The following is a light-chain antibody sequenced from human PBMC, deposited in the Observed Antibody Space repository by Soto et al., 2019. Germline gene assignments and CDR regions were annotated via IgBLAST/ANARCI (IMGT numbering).Light chain of an antibody. V-gene: IGLV1-36*01. Sequence: QSVLTQPPSVSEAPRQRVTISCSGSNSNIGNNEVSWYQQLPGKAPKLLIFSDDLLPSGVSDRFSGSKSGTSASLAISGLQSEDEADYYCAAWDDRLNGYVFGTGTKLTVL. CDR3: AAWDDRLNGYV. CDR1: NSNIGNNE. J-gene: IGLJ1*01. CDR2: SDD.